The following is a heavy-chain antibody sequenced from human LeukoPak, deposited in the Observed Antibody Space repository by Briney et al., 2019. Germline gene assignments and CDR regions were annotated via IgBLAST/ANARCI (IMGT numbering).Heavy chain of an antibody. D-gene: IGHD3-10*01. CDR1: GGSISSGDYY. CDR2: IYYSGST. CDR3: TRTGVRGVIIMYNWFDP. J-gene: IGHJ5*02. Sequence: SETLSLTCTVSGGSISSGDYYWSWIRQPPGKGLEWIGYIYYSGSTYYNPSLKSRVTISVDTSKGQFSLKLSSVTAADTAVYYCTRTGVRGVIIMYNWFDPWGQGTLVTVSS. V-gene: IGHV4-30-4*01.